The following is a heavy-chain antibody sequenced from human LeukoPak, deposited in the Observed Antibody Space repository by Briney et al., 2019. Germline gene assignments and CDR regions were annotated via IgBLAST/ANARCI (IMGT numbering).Heavy chain of an antibody. Sequence: GGSLRLSCAASGFTFDDYAMHWVRQAPGKGLEWVSGISWNSRFIHYADSVKGRFTISRDNAKNSMYLQMNSLRAEDTAVYYCARVLSGYSYGYHFDYWGQGTLVTVSS. CDR1: GFTFDDYA. D-gene: IGHD5-18*01. J-gene: IGHJ4*02. CDR3: ARVLSGYSYGYHFDY. V-gene: IGHV3-9*01. CDR2: ISWNSRFI.